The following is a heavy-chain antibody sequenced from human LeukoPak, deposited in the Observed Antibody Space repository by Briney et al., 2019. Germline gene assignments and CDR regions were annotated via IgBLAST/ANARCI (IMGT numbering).Heavy chain of an antibody. Sequence: PSETLSLTCTVSDDSISDYYWNWIRQPAGKGLEWIGRIYTRGGTTYNPSLNSRVTLSLDTSKTQFSLRLTSVTAAGTAVYYCARDSIGISAPGVDWGQGTLVAVSS. CDR1: DDSISDYY. J-gene: IGHJ4*02. CDR2: IYTRGGT. V-gene: IGHV4-4*07. D-gene: IGHD6-13*01. CDR3: ARDSIGISAPGVD.